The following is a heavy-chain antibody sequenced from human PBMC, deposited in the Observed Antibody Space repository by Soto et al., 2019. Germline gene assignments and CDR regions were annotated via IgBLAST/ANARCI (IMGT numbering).Heavy chain of an antibody. Sequence: ASETLSLTCTVSGGSISSGDYYWSWIRQPPGKGLEWIGYIYYSGSTYYNPSLKSRVTISVDTSKNQFSLKLSSVTAADTAVYYCARVDYYGSGRNYWGQGTLVTVSS. CDR1: GGSISSGDYY. CDR2: IYYSGST. V-gene: IGHV4-30-4*01. CDR3: ARVDYYGSGRNY. D-gene: IGHD3-10*01. J-gene: IGHJ4*02.